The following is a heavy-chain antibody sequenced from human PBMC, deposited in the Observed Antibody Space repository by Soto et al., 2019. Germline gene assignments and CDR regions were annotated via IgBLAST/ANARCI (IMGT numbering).Heavy chain of an antibody. J-gene: IGHJ6*02. CDR3: ARELGYCSGGSCYSLRRSYYYYGMDV. CDR2: IIPIFGTA. D-gene: IGHD2-15*01. Sequence: QVQLVQSGAEVKKPGSSVKVSCKASGGTFSSYAISWVRQAPGQGLEWMGGIIPIFGTANYAQKFQGRVTITTYEYTSTAYMELSSLRSEDTAVYYCARELGYCSGGSCYSLRRSYYYYGMDVWGQGTTVTVSS. V-gene: IGHV1-69*01. CDR1: GGTFSSYA.